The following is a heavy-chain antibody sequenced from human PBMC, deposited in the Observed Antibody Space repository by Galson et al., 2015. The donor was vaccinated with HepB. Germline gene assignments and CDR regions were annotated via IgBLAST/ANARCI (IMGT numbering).Heavy chain of an antibody. Sequence: SLRLSCAASGFTFSDYYMSWIRQAPGKGLEWVAFIRYDGSNKYYADSVKGRFTISRDNSKNTLYLQMNSLRAEDTAVYYCAKVSGGSSGYLPYWGQGTLVTVSS. J-gene: IGHJ4*02. CDR2: IRYDGSNK. D-gene: IGHD3-22*01. CDR1: GFTFSDYY. V-gene: IGHV3-30*02. CDR3: AKVSGGSSGYLPY.